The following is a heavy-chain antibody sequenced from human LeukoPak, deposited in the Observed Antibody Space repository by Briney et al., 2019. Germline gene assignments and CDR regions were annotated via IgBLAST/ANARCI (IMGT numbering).Heavy chain of an antibody. Sequence: PGGSLRVSCEASGFTFSSYAMSWVRQAPGKGLEWVSAISDSGSSMYDADSVKGRFTISRDNSKNSLYLQMHSLRAEDTAVYYCAKQLGYCSDGSCYFESWGQGTLVTVSS. CDR2: ISDSGSSM. CDR1: GFTFSSYA. CDR3: AKQLGYCSDGSCYFES. D-gene: IGHD2-15*01. V-gene: IGHV3-23*01. J-gene: IGHJ4*02.